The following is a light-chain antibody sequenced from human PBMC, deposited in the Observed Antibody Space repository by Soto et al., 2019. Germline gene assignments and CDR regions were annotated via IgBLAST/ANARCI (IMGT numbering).Light chain of an antibody. CDR1: QSVNNY. Sequence: EIVLTQSPATLSLSPGERATLSCRASQSVNNYLARYQQKPGQAPRLLIYDASNRATGIPARFSGSGSGTDFTLTISSLEPEDSAVYYCQQRSNWPPITFGQGTRLEIK. V-gene: IGKV3-11*01. CDR2: DAS. J-gene: IGKJ5*01. CDR3: QQRSNWPPIT.